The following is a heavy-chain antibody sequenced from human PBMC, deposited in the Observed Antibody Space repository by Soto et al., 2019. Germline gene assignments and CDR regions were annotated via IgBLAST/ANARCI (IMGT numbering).Heavy chain of an antibody. CDR1: GYRFTTYG. J-gene: IGHJ4*02. CDR2: ISTYNEKK. CDR3: ARDAFVGSRGWDAFGS. V-gene: IGHV1-18*04. D-gene: IGHD6-19*01. Sequence: QVQLVQSGADMKKPGASVKVSCRTSGYRFTTYGISWVRQAPGQGLEWMGWISTYNEKKKYIQKFQGRLTMTTEAYTSTAYMEIKNLRSDDTAVYSCARDAFVGSRGWDAFGSWCQGTLVTVSS.